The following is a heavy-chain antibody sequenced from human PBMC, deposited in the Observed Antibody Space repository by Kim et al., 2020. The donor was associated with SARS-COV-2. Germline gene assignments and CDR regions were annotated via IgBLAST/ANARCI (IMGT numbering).Heavy chain of an antibody. V-gene: IGHV3-11*01. D-gene: IGHD1-1*01. J-gene: IGHJ4*02. CDR3: ARSGNADNAFGI. CDR1: GLSFSDSY. CDR2: ISTRGGSI. Sequence: GGSLRLSCAASGLSFSDSYMNWVRQAPGKGLEWLSFISTRGGSIFYADSVEGRFTISRDNAKNSLYLQMNYLRDDDTAVYYCARSGNADNAFGIWGQG.